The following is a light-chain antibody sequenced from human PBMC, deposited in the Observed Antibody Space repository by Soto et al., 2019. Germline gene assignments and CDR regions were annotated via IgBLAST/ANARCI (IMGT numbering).Light chain of an antibody. J-gene: IGKJ1*01. V-gene: IGKV3-20*01. CDR2: AAS. CDR3: QQYGGSPWT. Sequence: PGESATLSCRSSQSVNSNYLAWYQQKPGQAPRLLIYAASSRAAGFPDRFSGSGSETDFTLTISRLEPEDFAVYYCQQYGGSPWTFGQGTKVEIK. CDR1: QSVNSNY.